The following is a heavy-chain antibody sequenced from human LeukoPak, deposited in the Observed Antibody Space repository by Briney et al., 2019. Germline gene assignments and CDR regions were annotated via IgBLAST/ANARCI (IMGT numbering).Heavy chain of an antibody. CDR3: ARGRPHAV. CDR2: MNPNSGNT. J-gene: IGHJ6*04. CDR1: GYTFSSYD. V-gene: IGHV1-8*01. Sequence: ASVKVSCKASGYTFSSYDVSWVRQVTGQGLEWMGWMNPNSGNTGYAQKFQGRVTMTRNTSINTAYMELSSLRSEDTAIYYCARGRPHAVWGKGTTVTVSS.